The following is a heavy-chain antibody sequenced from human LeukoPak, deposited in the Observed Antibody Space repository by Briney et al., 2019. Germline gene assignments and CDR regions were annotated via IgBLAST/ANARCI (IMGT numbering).Heavy chain of an antibody. V-gene: IGHV4-59*01. CDR1: GGSISSYY. D-gene: IGHD3-22*01. CDR2: IYYSGST. J-gene: IGHJ4*02. CDR3: ARVNRNYYDSSGYYDY. Sequence: PSETLSLTCTVSGGSISSYYWSWIRQLPGKGLEWIGYIYYSGSTNHNPSLKSRVTISVDTSKNQFSLKLSSVTAADTAVYYCARVNRNYYDSSGYYDYWGQGTLVTVSS.